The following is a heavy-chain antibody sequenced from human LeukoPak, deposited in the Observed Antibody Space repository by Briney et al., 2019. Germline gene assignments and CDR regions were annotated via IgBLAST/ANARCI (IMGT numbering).Heavy chain of an antibody. CDR3: ARQGSGTSYYYYTFPY. V-gene: IGHV4-34*01. CDR2: INHSGNT. D-gene: IGHD1-26*01. CDR1: GGSLSGYY. J-gene: IGHJ4*02. Sequence: SSGTLSLTCAVYGGSLSGYYWSWIRQPPGKGLEWIGEINHSGNTNYNPSLKNRVTMSVDTSRNHVYLELNSVTAADTAVYYCARQGSGTSYYYYTFPYWGQGTLVTVSS.